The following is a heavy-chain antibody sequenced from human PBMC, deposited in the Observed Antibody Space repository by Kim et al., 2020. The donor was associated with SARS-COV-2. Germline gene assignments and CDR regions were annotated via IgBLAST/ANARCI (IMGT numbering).Heavy chain of an antibody. CDR3: AAEGFYGGTFDY. CDR2: IVVGSGNT. J-gene: IGHJ4*02. CDR1: GFTFTSSA. D-gene: IGHD4-17*01. Sequence: SVKVSCKASGFTFTSSAVQWVRQARGQRLEWIGWIVVGSGNTNYAQKFQERVTITRDMSTSTAYMELSSLRSEDTAVYYCAAEGFYGGTFDYWGQGTLVTVSS. V-gene: IGHV1-58*01.